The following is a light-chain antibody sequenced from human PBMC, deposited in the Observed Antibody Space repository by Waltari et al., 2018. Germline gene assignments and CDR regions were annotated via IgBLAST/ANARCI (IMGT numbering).Light chain of an antibody. Sequence: QSALTQPASVSGSPGQSITISCTGTSDDIGAYSYVTWYHQRPGKVPKLIIYDLTERPSGVSNRFSGSKSGSTASLTVSGLQAEDEGLFYCSAYTSRGTLKFGGGTRGTGL. CDR2: DLT. CDR1: SDDIGAYSY. J-gene: IGLJ2*01. V-gene: IGLV2-14*03. CDR3: SAYTSRGTLK.